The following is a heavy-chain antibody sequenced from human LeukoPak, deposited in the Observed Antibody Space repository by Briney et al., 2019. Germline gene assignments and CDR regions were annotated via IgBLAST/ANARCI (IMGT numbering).Heavy chain of an antibody. J-gene: IGHJ4*02. V-gene: IGHV3-30*04. CDR3: AKDVAPYSSGWSIFDY. Sequence: GGSLRLSCAASGFTFSSYAMHWVRQAPGKGLEWVAVISYDGSNKYYADSVKGRFTISRDNSKNTLYLQMNSLRAEDTAVYYCAKDVAPYSSGWSIFDYWGQGTLVTVSS. CDR2: ISYDGSNK. D-gene: IGHD6-19*01. CDR1: GFTFSSYA.